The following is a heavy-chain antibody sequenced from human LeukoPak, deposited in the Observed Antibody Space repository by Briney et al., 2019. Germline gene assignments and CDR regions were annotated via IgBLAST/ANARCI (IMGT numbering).Heavy chain of an antibody. V-gene: IGHV4-34*01. CDR3: ARGQGTVTTH. CDR2: INHSGST. J-gene: IGHJ4*02. CDR1: GGSFSGYY. Sequence: KPSETLSLTCAVYGGSFSGYYWSWIRQPPGKGLEWIGEINHSGSTNYNPSLKSRVTISLDTFKNQFSLKVSSVTAADTAVYYCARGQGTVTTHWGQGTLVTVSS. D-gene: IGHD4-17*01.